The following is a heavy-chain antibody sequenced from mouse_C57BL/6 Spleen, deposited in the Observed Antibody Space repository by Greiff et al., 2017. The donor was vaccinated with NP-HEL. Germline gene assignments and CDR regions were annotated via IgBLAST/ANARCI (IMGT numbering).Heavy chain of an antibody. V-gene: IGHV1-15*01. CDR2: IDPDTGGT. CDR3: TRDSLYYYGSTWFAY. Sequence: QVQLQQSGAELVRPGASVTLSCKASGYTFTDYEMHWVKQTPVHGLEWIGAIDPDTGGTAYNQKFKGKAILTADKSSSTAYMELRSLTSEDSAVYYCTRDSLYYYGSTWFAYWGQGTLVTVSA. J-gene: IGHJ3*01. D-gene: IGHD1-1*01. CDR1: GYTFTDYE.